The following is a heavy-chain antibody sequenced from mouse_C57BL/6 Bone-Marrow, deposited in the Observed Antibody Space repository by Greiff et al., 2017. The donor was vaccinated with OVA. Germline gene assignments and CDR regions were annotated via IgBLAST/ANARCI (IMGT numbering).Heavy chain of an antibody. CDR3: TRDRTGTAYEFDY. J-gene: IGHJ2*01. D-gene: IGHD4-1*01. CDR1: GFTFSSYA. Sequence: EVQGVESGEGLVKPGGSLKLSCAASGFTFSSYAMSWVRQTPEKRLEWVAYISSGGDYIYYADPVKGRFTISRDNDRNTLYLKMSSLKSEDTAMYYGTRDRTGTAYEFDYWGQGTTLTVSS. CDR2: ISSGGDYI. V-gene: IGHV5-9-1*02.